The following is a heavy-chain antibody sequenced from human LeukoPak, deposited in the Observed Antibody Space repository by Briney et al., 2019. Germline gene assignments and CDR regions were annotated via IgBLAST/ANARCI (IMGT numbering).Heavy chain of an antibody. J-gene: IGHJ4*02. Sequence: GGSLRLSCAASGFTVSSNYMSWVRQAPGKGLEWVSVIYSGGSTYYADSVKGRFTISRDNSKNTLYLQMNSLRAEDTAVYYCARLYTGYSWPVVDYWGQGTLVTASS. CDR2: IYSGGST. V-gene: IGHV3-53*01. D-gene: IGHD3-9*01. CDR1: GFTVSSNY. CDR3: ARLYTGYSWPVVDY.